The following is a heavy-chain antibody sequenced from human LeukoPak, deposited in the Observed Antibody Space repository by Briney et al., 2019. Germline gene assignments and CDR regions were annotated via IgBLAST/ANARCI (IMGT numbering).Heavy chain of an antibody. CDR1: GGSISSSNW. V-gene: IGHV4-4*02. CDR2: IYHSGST. D-gene: IGHD2-2*01. Sequence: SGTLSLTCAVSGGSISSSNWWSWVRQPPGKGLEWTGEIYHSGSTNYNPSLKSRVTISVDKSKNQFSLKLSSVTAADTAVYYCARNWPGSTSYHNWFDPWGQGTLVTVSS. J-gene: IGHJ5*02. CDR3: ARNWPGSTSYHNWFDP.